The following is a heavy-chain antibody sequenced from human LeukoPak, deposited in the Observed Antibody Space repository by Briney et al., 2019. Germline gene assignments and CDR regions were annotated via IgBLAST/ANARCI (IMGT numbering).Heavy chain of an antibody. CDR2: IYHSGST. CDR3: ARALGSNFDY. D-gene: IGHD2-15*01. V-gene: IGHV4-30-2*01. J-gene: IGHJ4*02. Sequence: SETLSLTWAVSGGSISSGGYSWSWIRQPPGKGLEWIGYIYHSGSTYYNPSLKSRVTISVDRSKNQFSLKLSSVTAADTAVYYCARALGSNFDYWGQGTLVTVSS. CDR1: GGSISSGGYS.